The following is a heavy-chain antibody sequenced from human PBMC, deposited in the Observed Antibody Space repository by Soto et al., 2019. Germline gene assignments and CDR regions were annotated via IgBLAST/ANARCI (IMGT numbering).Heavy chain of an antibody. CDR3: ARDLGYSYGYYYYAMDV. V-gene: IGHV3-53*01. J-gene: IGHJ6*02. CDR1: GFSVRSNY. Sequence: PGGSLRLSCAVSGFSVRSNYMNWVRQAPGKGLEWVSVLYAGDRTYYADSVKGRFTISRDSPKNTLSLQMNSLRVEDTAVDYCARDLGYSYGYYYYAMDVWGQGTTVTVS. CDR2: LYAGDRT. D-gene: IGHD5-18*01.